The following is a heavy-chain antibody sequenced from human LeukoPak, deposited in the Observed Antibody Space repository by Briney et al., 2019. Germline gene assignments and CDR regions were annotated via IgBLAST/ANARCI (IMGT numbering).Heavy chain of an antibody. CDR3: ASTKNCNDFWSGYLDAFDI. CDR1: GYSFTSYW. J-gene: IGHJ3*02. V-gene: IGHV5-51*01. D-gene: IGHD3-3*01. Sequence: GESLKISCKGSGYSFTSYWIGWVRQLPGKGLEWMGIIYPGDSDTRYSPSFQGQVTISADKSISTAYLQWSSLKASDTAMYYCASTKNCNDFWSGYLDAFDIWGQGTMVTVSS. CDR2: IYPGDSDT.